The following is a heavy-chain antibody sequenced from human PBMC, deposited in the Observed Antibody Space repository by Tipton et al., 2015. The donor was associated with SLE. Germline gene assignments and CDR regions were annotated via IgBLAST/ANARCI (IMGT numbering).Heavy chain of an antibody. CDR2: ISGGGAT. D-gene: IGHD2-15*01. CDR1: GFTFTNFA. J-gene: IGHJ4*02. Sequence: SLRLSCAASGFTFTNFAVSWVRQAPGKGLEWVSLISGGGATYYADSVKGRFTISRDNAKNSLYLQMNSLRAEDTAIYYCARDGGPDCSGGRCSSTYWGQGTLVTVSS. V-gene: IGHV3-69-1*02. CDR3: ARDGGPDCSGGRCSSTY.